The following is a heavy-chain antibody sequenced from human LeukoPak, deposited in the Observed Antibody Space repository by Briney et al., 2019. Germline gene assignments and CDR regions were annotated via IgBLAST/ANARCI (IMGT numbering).Heavy chain of an antibody. J-gene: IGHJ5*02. D-gene: IGHD1-26*01. CDR2: ITPIIDSA. CDR1: GGTLTSHT. CDR3: ARVNLRGSQYNWFDP. V-gene: IGHV1-69*08. Sequence: SVKVSYKASGGTLTSHTFSWVRQAPGQGLEWMGRITPIIDSAKYAENFQDRVTITADKSTSTVYMELSSLRSEDTAVYFCARVNLRGSQYNWFDPWGQGTLVTVSS.